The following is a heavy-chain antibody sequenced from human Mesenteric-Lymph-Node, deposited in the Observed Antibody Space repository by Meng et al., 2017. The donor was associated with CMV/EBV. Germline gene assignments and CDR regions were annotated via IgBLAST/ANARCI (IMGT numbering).Heavy chain of an antibody. CDR3: AMDMEDIVVVPAAYGDAFDI. J-gene: IGHJ3*02. CDR1: GFVFSSHP. V-gene: IGHV3-64*02. Sequence: GESLKISCAASGFVFSSHPMHWVRQAPGKGLECVSAISGNGVSTYYADSVQGRFTISRDNSKNTLSLQMGSLRAEDMAVYYCAMDMEDIVVVPAAYGDAFDIWGQGTMVTVSS. CDR2: ISGNGVST. D-gene: IGHD2-2*01.